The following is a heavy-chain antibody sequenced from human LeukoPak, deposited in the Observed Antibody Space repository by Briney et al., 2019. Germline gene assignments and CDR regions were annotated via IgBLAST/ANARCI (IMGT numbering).Heavy chain of an antibody. CDR3: ARDTYYYGSGSYYIAEY. CDR2: ISYDGSNK. D-gene: IGHD3-10*01. Sequence: GRSLRLSCAASGFTFSSYAMHWVRQAPGKGLEWVAVISYDGSNKYYADSVKGRFTISRDNSKNTLYLQMNSLRAEDTAVYYCARDTYYYGSGSYYIAEYWGQGTLVTVSS. V-gene: IGHV3-30*04. J-gene: IGHJ4*02. CDR1: GFTFSSYA.